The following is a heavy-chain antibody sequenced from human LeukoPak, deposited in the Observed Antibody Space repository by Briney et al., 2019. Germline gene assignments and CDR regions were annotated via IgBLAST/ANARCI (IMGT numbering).Heavy chain of an antibody. Sequence: SETLSLTCTVSGYSISSGYYWGWIRQPPGKGLEWIGSIYHSGSTNYNPSLKSRVTISVDTSKNQFSLKLSSVTAADTAVYYCARRLPGYSSRNNWFDPWGQGTLVTVSS. CDR1: GYSISSGYY. J-gene: IGHJ5*02. D-gene: IGHD6-13*01. V-gene: IGHV4-38-2*02. CDR2: IYHSGST. CDR3: ARRLPGYSSRNNWFDP.